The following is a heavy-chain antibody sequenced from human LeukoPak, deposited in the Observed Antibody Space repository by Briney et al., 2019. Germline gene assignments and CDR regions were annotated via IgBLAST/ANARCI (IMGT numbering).Heavy chain of an antibody. CDR1: GGSISSGGYY. CDR2: IYYSGST. D-gene: IGHD4-23*01. Sequence: PSETLSLTCTVSGGSISSGGYYWSWIRQHPGKGLEWIGYIYYSGSTYYNPSLKSRVTISVDTSKNQFSLKLSSVTAADTAVYYCARTVRYGGNSGRLDFDYWGQGTLVTVSS. CDR3: ARTVRYGGNSGRLDFDY. V-gene: IGHV4-31*03. J-gene: IGHJ4*02.